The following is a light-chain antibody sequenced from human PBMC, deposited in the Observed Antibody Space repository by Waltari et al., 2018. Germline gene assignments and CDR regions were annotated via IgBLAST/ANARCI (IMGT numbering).Light chain of an antibody. V-gene: IGLV1-47*01. Sequence: QSVLTQPPSASGTPGQRVTISCSGSRSNIGSNHVNWYQQLPGTAPKLLIYRNNQRPSGVPDRFSGSKSGTSASLAISGLRSEDEADYYCAAWDDSLSGPVFGGGTKLTVL. J-gene: IGLJ2*01. CDR3: AAWDDSLSGPV. CDR2: RNN. CDR1: RSNIGSNH.